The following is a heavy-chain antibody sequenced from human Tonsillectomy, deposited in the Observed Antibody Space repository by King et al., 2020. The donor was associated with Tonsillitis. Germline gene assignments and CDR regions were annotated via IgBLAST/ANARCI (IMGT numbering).Heavy chain of an antibody. J-gene: IGHJ4*02. Sequence: VQLVESGGALVQPGGSLRLSCAASGFTFTSYAMSWVRQAPGKGLEWVSTISSSVGRTYYADSVKGRLTISRDNSKNTLYLQVSSLRAEDTAVYFCAKGEDYYDSSAYFFDYWGQGTLVTVSS. CDR1: GFTFTSYA. D-gene: IGHD3-22*01. CDR2: ISSSVGRT. V-gene: IGHV3-23*04. CDR3: AKGEDYYDSSAYFFDY.